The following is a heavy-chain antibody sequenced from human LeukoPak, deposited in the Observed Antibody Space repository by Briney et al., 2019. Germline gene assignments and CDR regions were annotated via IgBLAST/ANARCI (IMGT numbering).Heavy chain of an antibody. D-gene: IGHD5-12*01. Sequence: PGGSLRLSCAASGFTFSSYGMHWVRQAPDKGLEWVAFIRYDGCNKDFADSVKGRFTISRDNSKNTLYLQMNSLRTDDTAVYYCAKATHSGYARGPNGDYWGKGTLVIVSS. J-gene: IGHJ4*02. CDR1: GFTFSSYG. CDR2: IRYDGCNK. CDR3: AKATHSGYARGPNGDY. V-gene: IGHV3-30*02.